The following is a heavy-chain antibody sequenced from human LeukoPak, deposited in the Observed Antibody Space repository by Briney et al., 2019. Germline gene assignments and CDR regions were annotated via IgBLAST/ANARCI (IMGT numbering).Heavy chain of an antibody. CDR3: ARGAQYSSGWYNY. D-gene: IGHD6-19*01. CDR2: IYHSGST. J-gene: IGHJ4*02. Sequence: PSETLSPSCAVSGYSISSGYYWGWIRQPPGKGLEWIGSIYHSGSTYYNPSLISLVTISVDTSKNQFSLKLSSVTAADTAVYYCARGAQYSSGWYNYWGQGT. V-gene: IGHV4-38-2*01. CDR1: GYSISSGYY.